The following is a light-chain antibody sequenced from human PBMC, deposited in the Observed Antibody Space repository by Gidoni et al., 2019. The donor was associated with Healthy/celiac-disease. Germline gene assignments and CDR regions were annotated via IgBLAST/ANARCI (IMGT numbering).Light chain of an antibody. V-gene: IGKV3-11*01. CDR3: QQRSNWPRT. Sequence: EIVLTHSPATLSLSPGERATLSCRASQSVSSYLAWYQQTPGQAPRILIYDASNRATGIPARFSGSGSGTDFTLTISSLEPEDFAVYYCQQRSNWPRTFGQXTKVEIK. CDR1: QSVSSY. CDR2: DAS. J-gene: IGKJ1*01.